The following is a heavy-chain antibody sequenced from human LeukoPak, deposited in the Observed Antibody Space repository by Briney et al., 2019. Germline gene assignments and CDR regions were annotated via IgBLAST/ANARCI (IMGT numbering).Heavy chain of an antibody. CDR1: GYTFTSYG. J-gene: IGHJ4*02. CDR2: ISAYNGNT. CDR3: ARDSRLRPDSFDY. D-gene: IGHD4-17*01. V-gene: IGHV1-18*01. Sequence: GASVKVSCKASGYTFTSYGITWVRQAPGQGLEWVGWISAYNGNTNYAQKFQGRVTMTTDTSTSTAYMELRSLRSDDTAVYYCARDSRLRPDSFDYWGQGTLVTVSS.